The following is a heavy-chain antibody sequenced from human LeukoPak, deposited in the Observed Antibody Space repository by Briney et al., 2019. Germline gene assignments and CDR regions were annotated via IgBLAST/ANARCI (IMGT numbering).Heavy chain of an antibody. CDR3: AKDKSIAVAGTNDYFDY. V-gene: IGHV3-30*18. J-gene: IGHJ4*02. CDR1: GFTVSGFV. Sequence: GGSLRLSCEASGFTVSGFVMHWVRQAPGKGLEWVAVISYDGSNKYYADSVKGRFTISRDNSKNTLFMQMNSLRAEDTAVYYCAKDKSIAVAGTNDYFDYWGQGTLVTVSS. D-gene: IGHD6-19*01. CDR2: ISYDGSNK.